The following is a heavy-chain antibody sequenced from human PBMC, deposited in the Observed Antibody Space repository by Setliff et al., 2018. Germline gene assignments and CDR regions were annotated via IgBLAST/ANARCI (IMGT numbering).Heavy chain of an antibody. V-gene: IGHV4-4*08. CDR1: GSSISSYY. J-gene: IGHJ4*02. CDR2: IYTSGST. CDR3: ASLPYYDSSGYSLSYY. Sequence: SETLSLTCTVSGSSISSYYWSWIRQPPWKGLEWIGYIYTSGSTNYNPSLKSRVTISVDTSKNQFSLKLSSVTAADTAVYYCASLPYYDSSGYSLSYYWGQGTLVTVSS. D-gene: IGHD3-22*01.